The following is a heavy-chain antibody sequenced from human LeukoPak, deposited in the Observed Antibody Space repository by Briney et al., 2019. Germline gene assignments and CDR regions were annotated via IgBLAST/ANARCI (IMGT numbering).Heavy chain of an antibody. CDR1: GGTFSSYA. V-gene: IGHV1-69*13. J-gene: IGHJ3*02. D-gene: IGHD3-22*01. Sequence: SVKVSCKASGGTFSSYAISWVRQAPGQGLEWMGGIIPIFGTANYAQKFQGRVTITADESTSTAYMELSSLRSEDTAVYYCARVGYYDRKNAFDIWGQGTMVTVSS. CDR3: ARVGYYDRKNAFDI. CDR2: IIPIFGTA.